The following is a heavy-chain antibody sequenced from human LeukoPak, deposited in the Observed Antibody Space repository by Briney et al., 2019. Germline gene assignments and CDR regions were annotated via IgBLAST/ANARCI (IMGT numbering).Heavy chain of an antibody. Sequence: GGSLRLSCAASGFTFSDNYMSWIRQAPGKGLEWVSYISSSGNTIYYTGSVKGRFTISRDNAKNSLYLQMNSLRAEDTAVYYCARDSWSGVYATYYFDYWGQGTLVTVSS. CDR2: ISSSGNTI. D-gene: IGHD2-8*01. CDR1: GFTFSDNY. J-gene: IGHJ4*02. V-gene: IGHV3-11*04. CDR3: ARDSWSGVYATYYFDY.